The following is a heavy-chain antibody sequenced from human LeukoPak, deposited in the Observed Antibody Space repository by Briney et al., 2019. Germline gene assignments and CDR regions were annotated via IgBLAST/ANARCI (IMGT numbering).Heavy chain of an antibody. V-gene: IGHV4-34*01. CDR1: GGSFSGYY. D-gene: IGHD5-12*01. CDR2: MNQSGST. CDR3: ARLSGYDWESFYDY. Sequence: SETLSLTCAVYGGSFSGYYWSWIRQPPGKGLEWIGEMNQSGSTNYNPSLKSRVTISADTSKNQFSLKLSSVTAADTAVYYCARLSGYDWESFYDYWGQGTLVTVSS. J-gene: IGHJ4*02.